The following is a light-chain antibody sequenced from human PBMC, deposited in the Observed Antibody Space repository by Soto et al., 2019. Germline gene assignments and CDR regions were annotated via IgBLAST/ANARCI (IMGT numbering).Light chain of an antibody. CDR2: GVT. V-gene: IGLV2-14*01. Sequence: QSVMSQPASVSWSPGQSITISCTGTSSDIGGYNYVSWYQQHPGKAPKLMIYGVTNRPSGVSNRFSGSKSGNTASLTISGLQAEDEPDYYCSSYTITSTHYVFGTGTKVTXL. CDR3: SSYTITSTHYV. CDR1: SSDIGGYNY. J-gene: IGLJ1*01.